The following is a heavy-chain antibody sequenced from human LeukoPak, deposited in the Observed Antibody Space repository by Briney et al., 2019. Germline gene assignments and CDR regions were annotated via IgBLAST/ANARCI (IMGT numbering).Heavy chain of an antibody. V-gene: IGHV4-4*07. D-gene: IGHD3-9*01. Sequence: SETLSLTCTVSGGSISSYYWSWIRQPAGKGLEWIGRIYTSGSTNYNPSLKSRVTMSVDTSKNQFSLKLSSVTAADTAVYYCARGLASPRYYWYFDLWGRGTLVTVSS. CDR3: ARGLASPRYYWYFDL. CDR2: IYTSGST. CDR1: GGSISSYY. J-gene: IGHJ2*01.